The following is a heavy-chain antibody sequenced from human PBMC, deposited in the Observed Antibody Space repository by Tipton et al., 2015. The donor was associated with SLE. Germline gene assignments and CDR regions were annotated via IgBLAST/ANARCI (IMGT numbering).Heavy chain of an antibody. D-gene: IGHD3-16*01. Sequence: TLSLTCTVSGGSISSSSYYWGWIRQPPGKGLEWIGSIYYSGSTYYNPSLKSRVSMSLDTSKNQFSLNLTSVTAADTALYYCARDGVRKGWWFFDLWGRGTLVTVSS. CDR2: IYYSGST. J-gene: IGHJ2*01. CDR3: ARDGVRKGWWFFDL. V-gene: IGHV4-39*07. CDR1: GGSISSSSYY.